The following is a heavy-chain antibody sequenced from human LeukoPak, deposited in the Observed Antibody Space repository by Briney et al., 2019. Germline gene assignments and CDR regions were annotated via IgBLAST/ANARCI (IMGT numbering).Heavy chain of an antibody. CDR1: GFTFRSNW. Sequence: GGSLRLSCAASGFTFRSNWMNWVRQAPGKGLEWVAHVQPDGSAKIYADSVKGRFTFSRDNAKDSVYLQMNSLRVEDTAVYYCARDFFGWSSLGHWGQGTLVTVSS. J-gene: IGHJ1*01. CDR2: VQPDGSAK. V-gene: IGHV3-7*01. CDR3: ARDFFGWSSLGH. D-gene: IGHD6-19*01.